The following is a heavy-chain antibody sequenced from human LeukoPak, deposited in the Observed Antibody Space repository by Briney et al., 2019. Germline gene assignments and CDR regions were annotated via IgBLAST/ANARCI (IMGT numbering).Heavy chain of an antibody. CDR2: INHSGST. CDR3: ARSRHFWSGYRFDY. D-gene: IGHD3-3*02. J-gene: IGHJ4*02. V-gene: IGHV4-34*01. Sequence: GSLRLSCAASGFTFSSYSMNWVRQAPGKGLEWIGEINHSGSTNYNPSLKSRVTISVDTSKNQFSLKLSSVTAADTAVYYCARSRHFWSGYRFDYWGQGTLVTVSS. CDR1: GFTFSSYS.